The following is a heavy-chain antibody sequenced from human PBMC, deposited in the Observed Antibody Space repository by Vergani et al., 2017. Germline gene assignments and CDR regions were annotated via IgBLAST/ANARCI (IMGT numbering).Heavy chain of an antibody. D-gene: IGHD3-22*01. CDR3: ARDTLVENYYDSSGYFDY. J-gene: IGHJ4*02. V-gene: IGHV1-69*06. CDR2: IIPIFGTA. Sequence: QVQLVQSGAEVKKPGSSVKVSCKASGGTFSSYAISWVRQAPGQGLEWMGGIIPIFGTANYAQKFQGRVTITADKSTSTAYMELSLLRSEDTAVYYCARDTLVENYYDSSGYFDYWGQGTLVTVSS. CDR1: GGTFSSYA.